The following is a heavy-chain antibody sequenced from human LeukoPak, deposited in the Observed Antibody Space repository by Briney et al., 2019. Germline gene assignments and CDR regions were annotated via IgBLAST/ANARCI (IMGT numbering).Heavy chain of an antibody. CDR1: GYTFTSYG. V-gene: IGHV1-18*01. CDR2: ISAYNGNT. CDR3: ARVLRPPGGKAPFDY. D-gene: IGHD4-23*01. Sequence: GASVKVSCKASGYTFTSYGISWVRQAPGQGLEWMGWISAYNGNTNYAQKLQGRVTMTTDTSTSTAYMELRSLRSDDTAVYYCARVLRPPGGKAPFDYWGQGTLVTVSS. J-gene: IGHJ4*02.